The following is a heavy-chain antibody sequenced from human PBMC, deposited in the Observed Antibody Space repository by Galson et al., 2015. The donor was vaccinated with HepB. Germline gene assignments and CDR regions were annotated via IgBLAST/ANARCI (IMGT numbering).Heavy chain of an antibody. D-gene: IGHD3-3*01. J-gene: IGHJ5*02. CDR2: ISAYNGNT. Sequence: SVKVSCKASGYTFTSYGISWVRQAPGQGLEWMGWISAYNGNTNYAQKLQGRVTMTTDTSTSTAYMELRSLRSDDTAVYYCARYYDFWSGYYNWFDPWGQGTLVTVSS. CDR1: GYTFTSYG. CDR3: ARYYDFWSGYYNWFDP. V-gene: IGHV1-18*04.